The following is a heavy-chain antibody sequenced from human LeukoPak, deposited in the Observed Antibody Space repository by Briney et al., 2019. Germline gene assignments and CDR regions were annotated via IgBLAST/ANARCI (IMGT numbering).Heavy chain of an antibody. J-gene: IGHJ3*02. V-gene: IGHV4-38-2*02. CDR1: GYSISSGYY. D-gene: IGHD1-26*01. Sequence: SETLSLTCTVSGYSISSGYYWGWIRQPPGKGLEWIGGIYHSGSTYYNPSLKSRVTISVDTSKNQFSLKLSSVTAADTAVYYCARTYSGSYYAAFDIWGQGTMVTVSS. CDR3: ARTYSGSYYAAFDI. CDR2: IYHSGST.